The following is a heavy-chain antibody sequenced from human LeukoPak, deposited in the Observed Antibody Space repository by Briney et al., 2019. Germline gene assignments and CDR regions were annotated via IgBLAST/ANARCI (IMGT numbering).Heavy chain of an antibody. CDR1: GYIFSNTW. CDR3: TADRFE. CDR2: IKSNPDGGTR. D-gene: IGHD3-16*01. V-gene: IGHV3-15*01. J-gene: IGHJ4*02. Sequence: GGSLRLSCAASGYIFSNTWMSCVRQAPGKGLEWVGRIKSNPDGGTRDYAAPVEGRLSISRDDSRNTLSLQMNSLRSEDTGIYYCTADRFEWGQGTLVTVSS.